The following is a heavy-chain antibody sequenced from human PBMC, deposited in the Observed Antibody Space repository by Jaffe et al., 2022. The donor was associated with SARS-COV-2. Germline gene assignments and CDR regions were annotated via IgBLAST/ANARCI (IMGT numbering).Heavy chain of an antibody. V-gene: IGHV4-34*01. CDR1: GGSFSGYY. J-gene: IGHJ4*02. Sequence: QVQLQQWGAGLLKPSETLSLTCAVYGGSFSGYYWSWIRQPPGKGLEWIGEINHSGSTNYNPSLKSRVTISVDTSKNQFSLKLSSVTAADTAVYYCARGRGYAPTRWGQGTLVTVSS. D-gene: IGHD2-2*01. CDR2: INHSGST. CDR3: ARGRGYAPTR.